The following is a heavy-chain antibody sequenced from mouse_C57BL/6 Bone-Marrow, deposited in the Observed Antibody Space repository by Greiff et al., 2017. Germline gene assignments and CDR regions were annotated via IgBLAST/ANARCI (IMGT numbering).Heavy chain of an antibody. CDR3: TSYYYGSRWFDY. J-gene: IGHJ2*01. Sequence: VQLKQSGAELVRPGASVKLSCTASGFNIKDDYMHWVKQRPEQGLEWIGWIYPENGDTEYASKFQGKATLTAATSSLTAYLPLRSLTSEDTAVCCCTSYYYGSRWFDYWGQGTTLTVSS. CDR1: GFNIKDDY. D-gene: IGHD1-1*01. V-gene: IGHV14-4*01. CDR2: IYPENGDT.